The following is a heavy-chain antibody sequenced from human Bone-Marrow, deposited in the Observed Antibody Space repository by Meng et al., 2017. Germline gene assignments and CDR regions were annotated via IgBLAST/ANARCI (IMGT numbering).Heavy chain of an antibody. CDR1: GFTFSNAY. D-gene: IGHD5-12*01. J-gene: IGHJ4*02. CDR2: IKSKPDGETI. V-gene: IGHV3-15*01. Sequence: GQVVESGGGLVQPGGSLRLSCAASGFTFSNAYMTWVRQVPGKRLEWVGRIKSKPDGETIDYAAPVKGRFTISRDDSKNTVYLQMNSLKSEDTAVYYCSGHIDYWGQGTLVTVSS. CDR3: SGHIDY.